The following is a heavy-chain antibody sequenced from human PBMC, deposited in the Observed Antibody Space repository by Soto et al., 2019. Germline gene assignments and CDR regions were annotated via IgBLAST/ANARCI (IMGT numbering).Heavy chain of an antibody. J-gene: IGHJ4*02. CDR1: GGSFSGYY. CDR2: INHSGST. CDR3: ARGLNRTQNGIVGDTPTPFDY. V-gene: IGHV4-34*01. D-gene: IGHD1-26*01. Sequence: PSETLSLTCAVYGGSFSGYYWSWIRQPPGKGLEWIGEINHSGSTNYNPSLKSRVTISVDTSKNQFSLKLSSVTAADTAVYYCARGLNRTQNGIVGDTPTPFDYWGQGTLVTVSS.